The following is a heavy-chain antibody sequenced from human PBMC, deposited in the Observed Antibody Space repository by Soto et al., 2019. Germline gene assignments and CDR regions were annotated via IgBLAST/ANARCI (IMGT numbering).Heavy chain of an antibody. V-gene: IGHV3-23*01. CDR2: ISGGGGST. CDR1: GFTFSRNA. J-gene: IGHJ4*02. CDR3: AKDLFGSGASCYHCDH. D-gene: IGHD2-15*01. Sequence: EVQLLESGGGLVQPGESLRLSCAASGFTFSRNAMNWVRQAPGKGLEWVASISGGGGSTYYADSVKGRFTVSRDNSKDTVYLQLNSLRVDDTALYYCAKDLFGSGASCYHCDHWGQGALVTVSS.